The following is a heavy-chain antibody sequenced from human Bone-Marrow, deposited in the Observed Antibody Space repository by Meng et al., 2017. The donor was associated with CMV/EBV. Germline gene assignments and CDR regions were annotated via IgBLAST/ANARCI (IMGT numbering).Heavy chain of an antibody. J-gene: IGHJ6*02. CDR2: MNPNSGNT. CDR3: ARDEGDITIFGVVIISSGMDV. Sequence: ASVKVSCKASGYTFTSYDINWVRQATGQGLEWMGWMNPNSGNTGYAQKFQGRVTMTRNTSISTAYMELSSLRSEDTGVYYCARDEGDITIFGVVIISSGMDVWGQGTTVTVSS. V-gene: IGHV1-8*01. D-gene: IGHD3-3*01. CDR1: GYTFTSYD.